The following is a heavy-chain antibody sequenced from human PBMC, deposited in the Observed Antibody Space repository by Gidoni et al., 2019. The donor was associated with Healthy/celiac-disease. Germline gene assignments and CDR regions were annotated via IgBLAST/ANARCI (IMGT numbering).Heavy chain of an antibody. V-gene: IGHV3-53*02. Sequence: EVKLVETGGGLIQPGGSLRLSCAASGVTASSNYMSWVRQAPGKGLEWVSVIYSGGSTYYADSVKGRFTISRDNSKNTLYLQMNSLRAEDTAVYYCARGYSGYDLGGAFDIWGQGTMVTVSS. CDR3: ARGYSGYDLGGAFDI. CDR1: GVTASSNY. CDR2: IYSGGST. D-gene: IGHD5-12*01. J-gene: IGHJ3*02.